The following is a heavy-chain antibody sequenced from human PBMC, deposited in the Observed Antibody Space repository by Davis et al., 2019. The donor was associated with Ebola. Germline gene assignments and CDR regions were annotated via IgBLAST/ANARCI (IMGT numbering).Heavy chain of an antibody. CDR3: ARETYSGSYFDY. J-gene: IGHJ4*02. CDR1: GFTFSDYY. D-gene: IGHD1-26*01. Sequence: GESLKISCAASGFTFSDYYMSWIRQAPGKGLEWVSYISSSGSTIYYADSVKGRFTISGDNAKNSLYLQMNSLRAEDTAVYYCARETYSGSYFDYWGQGTLVTVSS. V-gene: IGHV3-11*01. CDR2: ISSSGSTI.